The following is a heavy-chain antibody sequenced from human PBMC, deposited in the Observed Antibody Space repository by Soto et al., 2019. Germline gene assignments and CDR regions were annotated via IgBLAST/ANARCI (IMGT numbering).Heavy chain of an antibody. V-gene: IGHV3-48*01. Sequence: EVQLVESGGGLVQPGGSLRLSCAASGFTFSSYSMNWVRQAPGKGLEWVSYISSSSSTIYYADSVKGRFTISRDNAKNSLYLQMNSLRAEDTAVYYCARVHYDFWSGPSDCYYYMDVWGKGTTVTVSS. CDR2: ISSSSSTI. CDR3: ARVHYDFWSGPSDCYYYMDV. D-gene: IGHD3-3*01. J-gene: IGHJ6*03. CDR1: GFTFSSYS.